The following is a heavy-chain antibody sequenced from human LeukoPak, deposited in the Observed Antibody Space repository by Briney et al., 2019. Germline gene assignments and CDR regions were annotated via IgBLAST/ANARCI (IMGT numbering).Heavy chain of an antibody. D-gene: IGHD3-3*01. V-gene: IGHV1-18*01. CDR2: ISAYNGNT. J-gene: IGHJ4*02. Sequence: GASVKVSCKASGYTFTSYGISWVRQAPGQGLEWMGWISAYNGNTNYAQKLQGRVTMTTDTSTSTAYMELRSLRSDDTAVYYCARVSLVSTIFGVANPDYWGQGTLVTVSS. CDR3: ARVSLVSTIFGVANPDY. CDR1: GYTFTSYG.